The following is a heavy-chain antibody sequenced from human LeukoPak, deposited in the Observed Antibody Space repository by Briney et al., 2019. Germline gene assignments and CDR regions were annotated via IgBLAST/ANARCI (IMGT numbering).Heavy chain of an antibody. CDR3: ARGQDLTTVTSRSVFGIDY. CDR2: IYYSGST. V-gene: IGHV4-59*01. CDR1: GGSISSYY. D-gene: IGHD4-17*01. J-gene: IGHJ4*02. Sequence: SETLSLTCTVSGGSISSYYWNWIRQPPGKGLEWIGYIYYSGSTSYNPSLKSRVTISVDTSKNQFSLKLSSVIAADTAVYYCARGQDLTTVTSRSVFGIDYWGQGTLVTVSS.